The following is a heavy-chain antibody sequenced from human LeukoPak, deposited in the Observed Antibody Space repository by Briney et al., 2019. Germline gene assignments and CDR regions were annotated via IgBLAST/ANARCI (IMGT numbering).Heavy chain of an antibody. Sequence: PGRSLRLSCAASGFTFDDYAMHWVRQAPGKGLEWVSGISWNSGSIGYADSVKGRFTISRDNAKNSLYLQMNSLRAEDTALYYCAISGYSCGLDYWGQGTLVTVSS. D-gene: IGHD5-18*01. CDR3: AISGYSCGLDY. CDR1: GFTFDDYA. J-gene: IGHJ4*02. V-gene: IGHV3-9*01. CDR2: ISWNSGSI.